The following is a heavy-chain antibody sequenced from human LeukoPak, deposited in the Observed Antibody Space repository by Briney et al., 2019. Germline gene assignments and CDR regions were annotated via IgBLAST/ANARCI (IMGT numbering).Heavy chain of an antibody. CDR1: GGSISSSSYY. J-gene: IGHJ4*02. CDR2: IYYSGST. Sequence: SETLSLTCTVSGGSISSSSYYWGWLRQPPGMGLEWNGSIYYSGSTYYNPSLKSRVPISVDTAKNQFSLKLSSVTAADTAVYYCARVYSKKFDYWGQGTLVTVSS. CDR3: ARVYSKKFDY. D-gene: IGHD6-13*01. V-gene: IGHV4-39*07.